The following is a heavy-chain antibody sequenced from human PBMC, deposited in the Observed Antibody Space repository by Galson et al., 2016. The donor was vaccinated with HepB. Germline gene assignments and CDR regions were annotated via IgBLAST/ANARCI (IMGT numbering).Heavy chain of an antibody. CDR2: IWYDGQNK. Sequence: SLRLSCATSGFTFTRYGLHWVRQAPGKGLEWVAAIWYDGQNKYYADSVMGRFTVSRDNSKNMLYLQMSSLIAEDTAVYYCARDRLVAPPDPGEYYYQYYGMDVWGQGTTVTVSS. CDR3: ARDRLVAPPDPGEYYYQYYGMDV. J-gene: IGHJ6*01. CDR1: GFTFTRYG. V-gene: IGHV3-33*01. D-gene: IGHD6-6*01.